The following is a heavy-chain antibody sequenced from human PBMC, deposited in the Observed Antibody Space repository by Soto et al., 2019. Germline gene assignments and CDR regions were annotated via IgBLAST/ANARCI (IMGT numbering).Heavy chain of an antibody. Sequence: GGSLRLSCAASGFTFSSYGMHWVRQAPGKGLEWVSRINNDGSSTTYADSVKGRFTISRDNAKNTLYLQMNSLRAEDTAVYFCVRDQESRGYSVFNHWGQGT. D-gene: IGHD3-22*01. CDR3: VRDQESRGYSVFNH. J-gene: IGHJ4*02. CDR1: GFTFSSYG. CDR2: INNDGSST. V-gene: IGHV3-74*03.